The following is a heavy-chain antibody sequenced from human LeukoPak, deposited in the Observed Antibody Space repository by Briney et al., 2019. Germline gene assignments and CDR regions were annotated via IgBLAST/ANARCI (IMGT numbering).Heavy chain of an antibody. Sequence: GGSLRLSCEASGVTFSSHTMAWVRQAPGKGLEWVAAITSSGGSTYYADSVKGRFTISRDNSENTLHLQMNSLRAEDTAIYYCAKGSQGWPYYFDYWGQGTLVTV. J-gene: IGHJ4*02. D-gene: IGHD6-19*01. CDR3: AKGSQGWPYYFDY. CDR2: ITSSGGST. V-gene: IGHV3-23*01. CDR1: GVTFSSHT.